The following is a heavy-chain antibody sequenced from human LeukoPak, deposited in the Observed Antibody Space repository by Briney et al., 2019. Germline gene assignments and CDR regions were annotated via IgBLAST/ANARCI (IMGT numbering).Heavy chain of an antibody. D-gene: IGHD3-22*01. CDR2: IRYDGSNK. V-gene: IGHV3-30*02. CDR1: GFTFSSYA. J-gene: IGHJ4*02. Sequence: PGGSLRLSCAASGFTFSSYAMHWVRQAPGKGLEWVAFIRYDGSNKYYADSVKGRFTISRDNSKNTLYLQMNSLRAEDTAVYYCAKGYYDSSGHFDYWGQGTLVTVSS. CDR3: AKGYYDSSGHFDY.